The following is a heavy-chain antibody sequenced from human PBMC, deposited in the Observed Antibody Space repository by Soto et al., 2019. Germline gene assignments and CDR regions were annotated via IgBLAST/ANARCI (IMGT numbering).Heavy chain of an antibody. CDR1: GYTFISSE. J-gene: IGHJ6*02. CDR3: ASNHLRTTPYGMDV. D-gene: IGHD1-7*01. CDR2: MNPNTGYT. Sequence: ASVKVSCKASGYTFISSEIVWVRQATGQGLEWVGLMNPNTGYTESAGKFQGRVTMTRDISINTAYLELSGLASEDTAVYYCASNHLRTTPYGMDVWGQGTTVTVSS. V-gene: IGHV1-8*01.